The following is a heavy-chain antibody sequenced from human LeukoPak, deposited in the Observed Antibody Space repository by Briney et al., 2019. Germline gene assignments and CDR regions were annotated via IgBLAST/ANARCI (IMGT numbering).Heavy chain of an antibody. Sequence: SETLSLTCAVYGGSFSGYYWSWIRQPPGKGLEWIGEINHSGSTNYNPSLKSRVTISVDTSKNQFSLKLSSVTAADTAVYYCARDFPDGSGAAGADYWGQGTLVTVSS. CDR3: ARDFPDGSGAAGADY. CDR1: GGSFSGYY. V-gene: IGHV4-34*01. J-gene: IGHJ4*02. D-gene: IGHD3-10*01. CDR2: INHSGST.